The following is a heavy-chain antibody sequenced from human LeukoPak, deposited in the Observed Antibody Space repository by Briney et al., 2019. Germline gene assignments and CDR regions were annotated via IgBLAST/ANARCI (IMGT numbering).Heavy chain of an antibody. J-gene: IGHJ4*02. Sequence: SETLSLTCTVSGGSVSSGSYYWSWIRQPPGKGLEWIGYIYYSGSTNYNPSLKSRVTISVDTSKNQFSLKLSSVTAADTAVYYCARVLYDSSGYYFAYWGQGILVTVSS. V-gene: IGHV4-61*01. CDR1: GGSVSSGSYY. D-gene: IGHD3-22*01. CDR2: IYYSGST. CDR3: ARVLYDSSGYYFAY.